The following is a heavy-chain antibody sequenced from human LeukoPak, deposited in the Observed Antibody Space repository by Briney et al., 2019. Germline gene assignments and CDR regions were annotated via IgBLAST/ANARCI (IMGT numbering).Heavy chain of an antibody. Sequence: SQTLSLTCAVSGASISSSAYSWSWIRQPPGRGLEWIRYIYHSGNTLYNPSLKSRVTISVDRSKNQFSLNLNSVTAADTAVYYCAGEYAGGWRFDFWGQGTLVTVSS. CDR3: AGEYAGGWRFDF. CDR2: IYHSGNT. J-gene: IGHJ4*02. D-gene: IGHD6-19*01. CDR1: GASISSSAYS. V-gene: IGHV4-30-2*01.